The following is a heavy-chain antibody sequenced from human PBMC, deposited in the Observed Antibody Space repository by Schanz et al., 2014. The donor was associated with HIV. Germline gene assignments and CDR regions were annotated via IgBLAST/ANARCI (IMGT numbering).Heavy chain of an antibody. V-gene: IGHV3-30*09. J-gene: IGHJ3*01. CDR2: MSHDGFSK. D-gene: IGHD6-19*01. Sequence: QVQLVESGGGVVQPGRSLRLSCTASGLTFSSSIMHWVRQAPGKGPEWVAGMSHDGFSKYFADSVKGRFAISREDSKNTVHLQMDSLRPEDTAVYYCAREGESSGRAGLFDLWGQGAMVTVSS. CDR3: AREGESSGRAGLFDL. CDR1: GLTFSSSI.